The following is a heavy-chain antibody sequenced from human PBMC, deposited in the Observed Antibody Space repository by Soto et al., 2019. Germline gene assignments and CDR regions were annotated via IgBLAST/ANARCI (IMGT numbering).Heavy chain of an antibody. CDR3: ARGLWDCSGGSCYSVGNWFGP. V-gene: IGHV3-33*01. Sequence: QVQLVESGGGVVQPGRSLRLSCAASGFTFSSYGMHWVRQAPGKGLEWVAVIWYDGSNKYYADSVKGRFTISRDNSKNGVYLQMNSLGAEEKAVYYCARGLWDCSGGSCYSVGNWFGPWGQGTLVTVSS. CDR1: GFTFSSYG. J-gene: IGHJ5*02. CDR2: IWYDGSNK. D-gene: IGHD2-15*01.